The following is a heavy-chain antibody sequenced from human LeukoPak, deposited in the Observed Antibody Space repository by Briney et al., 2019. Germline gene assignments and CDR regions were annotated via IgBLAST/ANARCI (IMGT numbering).Heavy chain of an antibody. V-gene: IGHV3-30*18. CDR3: AKDMLGMAVAGMGYIFDY. CDR2: ISYDGSNK. D-gene: IGHD6-19*01. CDR1: GFTFSSYG. Sequence: QAGGSLRLSCAASGFTFSSYGMHWVRQAPGKGLEWVAVISYDGSNKYYADSVKGRFTISRDNSKNTLYLQMNSLRAEDTAVYYCAKDMLGMAVAGMGYIFDYWGQGTLVTVSS. J-gene: IGHJ4*02.